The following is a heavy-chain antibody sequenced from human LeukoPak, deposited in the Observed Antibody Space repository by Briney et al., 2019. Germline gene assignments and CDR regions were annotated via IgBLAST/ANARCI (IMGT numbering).Heavy chain of an antibody. Sequence: QPGGSLRLSCAASGFTFSSYAMHWVRQAPGKGLEWVAVISYDGSNKYYADSVKGRFTISRDNSKNTLYLQMNSLRAEDTAVYYCAKDHRTLLRYFDWHIDYWGQGTLVTVSS. CDR2: ISYDGSNK. J-gene: IGHJ4*02. CDR3: AKDHRTLLRYFDWHIDY. D-gene: IGHD3-9*01. CDR1: GFTFSSYA. V-gene: IGHV3-30-3*01.